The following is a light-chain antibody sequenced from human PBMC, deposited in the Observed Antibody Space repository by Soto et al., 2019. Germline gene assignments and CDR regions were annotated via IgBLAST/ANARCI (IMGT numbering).Light chain of an antibody. CDR1: SSDIGDYNY. CDR3: SSYAGSNNFV. J-gene: IGLJ1*01. Sequence: QSALTQPPSASGSPGQSVTISCTGTSSDIGDYNYVSWYQQHPGKAPKLMIYEVSMRPSGVPDRFSGSKSGNTASLTVSGLQAEDEADYYCSSYAGSNNFVFGTGTKFTVL. V-gene: IGLV2-8*01. CDR2: EVS.